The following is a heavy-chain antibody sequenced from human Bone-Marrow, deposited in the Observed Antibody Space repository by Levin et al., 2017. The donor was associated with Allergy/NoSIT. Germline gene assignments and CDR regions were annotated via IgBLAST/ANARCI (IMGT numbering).Heavy chain of an antibody. Sequence: GGSLRLSCAASGFSVSSSHMSWVRQAPGKGLEWVSALYSGGSTYYADSVKGRFTISRDNSKNTLYLQMNSLRAEDAAVYYCARGYCSSGSCYSGPSISWGQGTTVTVSS. J-gene: IGHJ6*02. CDR2: LYSGGST. V-gene: IGHV3-53*01. CDR3: ARGYCSSGSCYSGPSIS. D-gene: IGHD2-15*01. CDR1: GFSVSSSH.